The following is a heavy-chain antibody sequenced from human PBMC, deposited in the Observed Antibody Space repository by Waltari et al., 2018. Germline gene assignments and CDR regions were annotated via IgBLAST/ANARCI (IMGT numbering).Heavy chain of an antibody. V-gene: IGHV4-34*01. CDR2: INHSGST. CDR3: CSSTSCPGGY. J-gene: IGHJ4*02. D-gene: IGHD2-2*01. Sequence: QVQLQQWGAGLLQPSETLSLTCAVYGGSFRGYYWSWIRQPPGKGLEWIGEINHSGSTNYNPSLKSRVTISVDTSKNQFSLKLSSVTAADTAVYANCSSTSCPGGYWGQGTLVTVSS. CDR1: GGSFRGYY.